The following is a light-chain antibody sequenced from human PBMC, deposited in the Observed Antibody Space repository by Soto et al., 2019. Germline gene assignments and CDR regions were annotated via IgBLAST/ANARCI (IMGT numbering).Light chain of an antibody. J-gene: IGKJ4*01. V-gene: IGKV3-20*01. CDR3: QQYGSSPGT. CDR2: GAS. CDR1: QSVSSSY. Sequence: EIVLTQSPGTLSLSPGERATFSCRASQSVSSSYLAWYQQKPGQAPRLLIYGASSRATGIPDRFSGSGSGTDFTLTINRLEPEDFAVYYCQQYGSSPGTFGGGTKLEIK.